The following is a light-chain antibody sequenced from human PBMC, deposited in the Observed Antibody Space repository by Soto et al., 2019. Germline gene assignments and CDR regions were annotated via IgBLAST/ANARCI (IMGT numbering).Light chain of an antibody. V-gene: IGLV4-69*01. CDR1: SGHSSYA. J-gene: IGLJ3*02. CDR3: QTWGTGILV. Sequence: QLVLTQSPSASASLGASVKITCALSSGHSSYAIAWHQQQPEKGPRALMKLNSDGSHTRGDGIPDRFSGSSSGAERYLTISSLQSEDEADYYCQTWGTGILVFGGGTKVTVL. CDR2: LNSDGSH.